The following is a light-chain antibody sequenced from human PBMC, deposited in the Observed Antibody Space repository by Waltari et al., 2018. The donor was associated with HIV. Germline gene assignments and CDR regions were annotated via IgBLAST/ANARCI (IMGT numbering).Light chain of an antibody. CDR3: QQYDSSMYT. CDR2: GTS. J-gene: IGKJ2*01. CDR1: QSVSSSY. Sequence: EIVLTQYPGTLSLSPGDRATLSCRASQSVSSSYLAWYQQKPGQAPRLLIYGTSNRATGIPDRFSGSGSGTDFTLTISRLEPEDFAVYYCQQYDSSMYTFGQGTKLEIK. V-gene: IGKV3-20*01.